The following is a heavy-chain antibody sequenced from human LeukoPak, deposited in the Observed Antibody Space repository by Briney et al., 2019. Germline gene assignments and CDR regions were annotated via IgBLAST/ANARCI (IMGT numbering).Heavy chain of an antibody. V-gene: IGHV3-30*04. J-gene: IGHJ4*02. CDR3: ARDRSGGRFANYLDF. D-gene: IGHD2-15*01. CDR1: GFNFSSYA. Sequence: GSLRLSCAASGFNFSSYAMHWVRQAPGKGLEWVAVTSDDGSPSYYADSVKGRFTVSRDNSKNTLYLQMDSLRPADTAVYYCARDRSGGRFANYLDFWGPGTLVTVSS. CDR2: TSDDGSPS.